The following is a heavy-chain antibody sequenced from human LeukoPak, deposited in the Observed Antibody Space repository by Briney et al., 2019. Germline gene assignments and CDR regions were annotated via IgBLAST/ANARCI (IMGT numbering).Heavy chain of an antibody. CDR3: AREGSYSGSYGAFDI. V-gene: IGHV3-33*01. J-gene: IGHJ3*02. D-gene: IGHD1-26*01. CDR1: GFIFSSYG. Sequence: GGSLRLSCAASGFIFSSYGMHWVRQAPGKGLEWVALIWYDGSKRSYADSVKGRFTISRDNSKNTLYLQMNSLRVEDTAVYYCAREGSYSGSYGAFDIWGQGTMVTVSS. CDR2: IWYDGSKR.